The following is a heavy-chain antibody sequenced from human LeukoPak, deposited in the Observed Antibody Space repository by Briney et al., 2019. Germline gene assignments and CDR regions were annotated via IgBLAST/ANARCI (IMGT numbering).Heavy chain of an antibody. V-gene: IGHV4-59*08. CDR3: ARHARINDPFFDY. CDR1: GGSISSYY. D-gene: IGHD1-1*01. CDR2: IYYSGST. J-gene: IGHJ4*02. Sequence: SETLSLACTVSGGSISSYYWSWIRQPPGKGLEWIGYIYYSGSTNYNPSLKSRVTISVDTSKNQFSLKLSSVTAADTAVYYCARHARINDPFFDYWGQGTLVTVSS.